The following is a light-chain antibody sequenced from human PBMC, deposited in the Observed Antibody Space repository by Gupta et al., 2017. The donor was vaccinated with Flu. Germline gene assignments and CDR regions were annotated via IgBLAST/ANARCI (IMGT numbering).Light chain of an antibody. V-gene: IGKV3-11*01. CDR3: QQRSYWPPMYT. CDR1: QSVSSY. CDR2: DAS. J-gene: IGKJ2*01. Sequence: RATPPCSTSQSVSSYLDWYQQKPGQAPRLRIYDASNRATGIPTRFSGSGSGTDFALTISSLEPEDFEVYYCQQRSYWPPMYTFGQGTKLEIK.